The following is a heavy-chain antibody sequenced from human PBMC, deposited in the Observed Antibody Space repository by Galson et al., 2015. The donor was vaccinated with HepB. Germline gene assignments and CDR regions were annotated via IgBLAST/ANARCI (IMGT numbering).Heavy chain of an antibody. CDR2: ISWGDSKT. D-gene: IGHD2-21*02. Sequence: SLRLSCAASGFTLRDYAMHWVRQAPGKGLEWVAFISWGDSKTFYGDSVRGRFTISRDNSKNMLYLEMNSLRGEDTAVFYCVRDHAPAHLCGGDCYSAGYWGQGALVTVSS. CDR1: GFTLRDYA. J-gene: IGHJ4*02. V-gene: IGHV3-30-3*01. CDR3: VRDHAPAHLCGGDCYSAGY.